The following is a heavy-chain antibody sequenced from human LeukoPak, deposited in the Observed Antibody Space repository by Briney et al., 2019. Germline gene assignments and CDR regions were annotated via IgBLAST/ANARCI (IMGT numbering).Heavy chain of an antibody. CDR2: ISGSGDST. D-gene: IGHD4-17*01. CDR3: AKFDYGDY. J-gene: IGHJ4*02. CDR1: GFTLSNYA. Sequence: GGSLRLSCAASGFTLSNYALNWVRQAPGKGLEWVSGISGSGDSTYYADSVKGRFTISRDNSKNTLYLQINSLRAEDTAVYYCAKFDYGDYWGQGTLVTVSS. V-gene: IGHV3-23*01.